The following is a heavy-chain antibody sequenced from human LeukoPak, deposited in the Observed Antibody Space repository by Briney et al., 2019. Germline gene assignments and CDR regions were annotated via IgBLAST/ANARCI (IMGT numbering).Heavy chain of an antibody. CDR3: ARVDFYYDSNGYVGEYFLH. CDR2: ISSSATNI. D-gene: IGHD3-22*01. V-gene: IGHV3-11*01. J-gene: IGHJ1*01. CDR1: GFNFNNYY. Sequence: PGGSLRLSCATSGFNFNNYYMSWIRPAPGKGLEWLSYISSSATNIQYADSVKGRFTISRDNAKNSAYLQMDSLRGEDTAVYYCARVDFYYDSNGYVGEYFLHWGQGTLVTVSS.